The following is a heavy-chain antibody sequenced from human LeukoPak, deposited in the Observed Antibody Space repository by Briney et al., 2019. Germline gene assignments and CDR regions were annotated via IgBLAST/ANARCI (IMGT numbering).Heavy chain of an antibody. CDR3: ARDPWGYYYYMDV. Sequence: GGSLRLSCAASGFTFSSYSMNWVRQAPGKGLEWVSYISTGSSTIYYADSVKGRFTISRDNAKNSLYLQMNSLRAEDTAVYYCARDPWGYYYYMDVWGKGTTVTVSS. CDR2: ISTGSSTI. CDR1: GFTFSSYS. D-gene: IGHD7-27*01. J-gene: IGHJ6*03. V-gene: IGHV3-48*04.